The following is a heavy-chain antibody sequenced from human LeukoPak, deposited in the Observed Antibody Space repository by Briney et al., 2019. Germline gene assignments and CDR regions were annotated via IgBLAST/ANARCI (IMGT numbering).Heavy chain of an antibody. D-gene: IGHD3-3*01. CDR2: ISISSNYI. CDR3: ARGSRFGVVERDALDI. V-gene: IGHV3-21*01. J-gene: IGHJ3*02. Sequence: GGSLRLSCAASGFTFSRCSMNWVRQAPGKGLEWVSSISISSNYIYYTDSLKGRFTISRDNAKNPLYLQMNSLRAEDTAVYYCARGSRFGVVERDALDIWGQGTMVTVSS. CDR1: GFTFSRCS.